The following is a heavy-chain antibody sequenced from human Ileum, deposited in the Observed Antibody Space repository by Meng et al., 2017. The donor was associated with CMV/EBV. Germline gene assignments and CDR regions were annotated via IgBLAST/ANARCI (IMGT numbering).Heavy chain of an antibody. V-gene: IGHV3-23*01. CDR3: AKLGASSPAY. CDR2: ISGSGGNT. J-gene: IGHJ4*02. CDR1: GLNFSNYA. Sequence: LSCAVSGLNFSNYAMGWVRQTPGKGLECVSAISGSGGNTYYADSVKGRFTISRDNTWNTVFLQMNSLRADDTAVYYCAKLGASSPAYWGQGTLVTVSS. D-gene: IGHD1-26*01.